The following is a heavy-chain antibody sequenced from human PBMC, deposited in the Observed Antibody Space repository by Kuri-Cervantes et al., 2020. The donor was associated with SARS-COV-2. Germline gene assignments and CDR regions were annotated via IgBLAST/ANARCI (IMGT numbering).Heavy chain of an antibody. CDR1: GGTYSSYA. J-gene: IGHJ3*02. D-gene: IGHD5-18*01. CDR3: ASRRGYSYGIAVGDAFDI. Sequence: SVKVSCKASGGTYSSYAISWVRQAPGQGLEWMGRIVPISHTTYYAQKLQGRVTITADKSTSTAYMELSSLRSEDTAVYYCASRRGYSYGIAVGDAFDIWGQGTMVTVSS. V-gene: IGHV1-69*06. CDR2: IVPISHTT.